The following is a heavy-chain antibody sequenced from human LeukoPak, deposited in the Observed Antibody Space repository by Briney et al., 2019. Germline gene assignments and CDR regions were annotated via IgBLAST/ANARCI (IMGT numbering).Heavy chain of an antibody. V-gene: IGHV4-61*08. D-gene: IGHD3-16*02. CDR1: GGSISSGGHS. CDR3: ARGFGGVIAHFDY. CDR2: IYYSGST. J-gene: IGHJ4*02. Sequence: SETLSLTCTVSGGSISSGGHSWSWIRQPPGKGLEWIGYIYYSGSTNYNPSLKSRVTISVDTSKNQFSLKLSSVTAADTAVYYCARGFGGVIAHFDYWGQGTLVTVSS.